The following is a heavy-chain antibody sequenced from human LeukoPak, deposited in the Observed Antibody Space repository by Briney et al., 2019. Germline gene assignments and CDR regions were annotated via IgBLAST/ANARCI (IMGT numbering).Heavy chain of an antibody. Sequence: SQTLSLTCTVSGGSISSGDYYWSWIRQPPGKGLEWIGYIYYSGSTYYNPSLKSRVTISVDTSKNQFSLKLSSVTAADTAVYYCARRDGWYGSSGVDWYFDLWGRATLVTVSS. J-gene: IGHJ2*01. CDR2: IYYSGST. V-gene: IGHV4-30-4*08. D-gene: IGHD6-19*01. CDR3: ARRDGWYGSSGVDWYFDL. CDR1: GGSISSGDYY.